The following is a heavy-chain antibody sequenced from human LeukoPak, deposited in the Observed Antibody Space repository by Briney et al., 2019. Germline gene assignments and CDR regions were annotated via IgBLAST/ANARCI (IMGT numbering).Heavy chain of an antibody. Sequence: SVKVSCKASGGTFSSYAISWVRQAPGQGLEWMGGIIPIFGTANYAQKFQGRVTITADESTSTAYMELSSLRAEDTAVYYCARVGLFDWLLYVDYWGQGTLVTVSS. CDR1: GGTFSSYA. D-gene: IGHD3-9*01. V-gene: IGHV1-69*13. J-gene: IGHJ4*02. CDR3: ARVGLFDWLLYVDY. CDR2: IIPIFGTA.